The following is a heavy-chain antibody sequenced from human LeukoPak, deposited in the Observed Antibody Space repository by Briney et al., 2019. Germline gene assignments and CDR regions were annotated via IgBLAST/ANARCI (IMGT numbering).Heavy chain of an antibody. CDR1: GYTLTELS. J-gene: IGHJ6*02. D-gene: IGHD1-26*01. CDR3: ATDRGSKGNYYYGMDV. Sequence: ASVKVSCKVSGYTLTELSMHWVRQAPGKGLEWMGGFDPEDGETIYAQEFQGRVTMTEDTSTDTAYMELSSLRSEDTAVYYCATDRGSKGNYYYGMDVWGQGTTVTVSS. CDR2: FDPEDGET. V-gene: IGHV1-24*01.